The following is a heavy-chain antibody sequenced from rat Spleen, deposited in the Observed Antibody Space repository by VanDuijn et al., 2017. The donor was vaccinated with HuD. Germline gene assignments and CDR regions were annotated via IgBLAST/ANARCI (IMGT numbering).Heavy chain of an antibody. D-gene: IGHD1-4*01. J-gene: IGHJ2*01. CDR2: ITNTGGST. CDR1: GFIFNNYW. V-gene: IGHV5-31*01. CDR3: SPLPGRNLAY. Sequence: EVQLVESGGGLVQPGRSLKLSCVASGFIFNNYWMTWIRQAPGKGLEWVASITNTGGSTYNPDSVKGRFTISRDNAKTTLYLQMSSLRSEDTATYYCSPLPGRNLAYWGQGVVVTVSS.